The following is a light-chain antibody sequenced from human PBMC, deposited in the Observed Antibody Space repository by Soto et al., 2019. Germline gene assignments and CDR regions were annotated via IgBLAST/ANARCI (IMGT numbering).Light chain of an antibody. CDR3: QSYDSSLSGSV. Sequence: SVPTQPPSVSGAPGQRVTISCTGSSSNIGAGYDVHWYQQLPGTAPKLLIYGNSNRPSGVPDRFSGSKSGTSASLAITGLQAEDEADYYCQSYDSSLSGSVFGGGTKLTVL. CDR1: SSNIGAGYD. CDR2: GNS. J-gene: IGLJ2*01. V-gene: IGLV1-40*01.